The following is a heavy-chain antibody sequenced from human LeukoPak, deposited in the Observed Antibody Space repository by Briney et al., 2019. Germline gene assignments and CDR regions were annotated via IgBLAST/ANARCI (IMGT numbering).Heavy chain of an antibody. CDR2: IWYDGSGN. CDR1: GFTFFTYG. D-gene: IGHD3-16*01. CDR3: ARDLRKGAYFDY. V-gene: IGHV3-33*01. Sequence: PGRSLRLSCAASGFTFFTYGMHWVRQAPGKGLEWVALIWYDGSGNYYADSVKGRFTISRDNSKNTLYLQMNGLRADDTAVYYCARDLRKGAYFDYWGQGTLVTVSS. J-gene: IGHJ4*02.